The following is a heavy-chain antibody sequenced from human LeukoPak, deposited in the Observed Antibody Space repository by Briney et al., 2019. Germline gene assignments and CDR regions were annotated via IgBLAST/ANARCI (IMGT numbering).Heavy chain of an antibody. Sequence: PSETLSLTCTVSGGSISSGGYYWSWFRQPPGKGLEWIGYIYHSGSTYYNPSLKSRVTISVDTSKNQFSLELSSVTAADTAVYYCAREDRGSSSHGFDPWGQGTLVTVSS. CDR3: AREDRGSSSHGFDP. V-gene: IGHV4-30-2*01. CDR1: GGSISSGGYY. D-gene: IGHD6-13*01. CDR2: IYHSGST. J-gene: IGHJ5*02.